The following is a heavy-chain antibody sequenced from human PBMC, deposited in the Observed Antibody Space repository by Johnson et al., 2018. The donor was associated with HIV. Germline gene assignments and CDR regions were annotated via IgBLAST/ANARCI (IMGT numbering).Heavy chain of an antibody. J-gene: IGHJ3*02. CDR1: GFIFDNYD. CDR2: IGTAGDT. D-gene: IGHD5-24*01. CDR3: ARRDPWVENGAFDI. V-gene: IGHV3-13*01. Sequence: VQLVESGGGVVQPGGSLRLSCAASGFIFDNYDMSWVRQGPGKGLEWVSAIGTAGDTYYPGSVKGRFTISRENAKNSLYLQMNSLRAGDTAVYFCARRDPWVENGAFDIWGQGTMVTVSS.